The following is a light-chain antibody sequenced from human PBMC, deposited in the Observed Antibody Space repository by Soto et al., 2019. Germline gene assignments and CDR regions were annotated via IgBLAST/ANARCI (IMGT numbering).Light chain of an antibody. V-gene: IGKV1-39*01. J-gene: IGKJ3*01. CDR2: AAS. Sequence: DIQMTQSPSSLSASVGARVTITCRASQSISSYLNWYQQKPGKAPKLLIYAASSLQSGVPSRFSGSGSGTDFPLTIRSMQHEDFATYYCQESYSIPFTFGPWTKVAIQ. CDR1: QSISSY. CDR3: QESYSIPFT.